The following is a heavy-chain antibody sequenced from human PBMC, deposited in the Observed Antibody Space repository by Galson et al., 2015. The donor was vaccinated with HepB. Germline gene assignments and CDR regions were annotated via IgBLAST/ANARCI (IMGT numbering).Heavy chain of an antibody. J-gene: IGHJ4*02. CDR1: GDSVSSNSAA. Sequence: CAISGDSVSSNSAAWNWIRQSPSRGLEWLGRTYYRSKWYNDYAVSVKSRITINPDTSKNQFSLQLSSVTPEDTAVYYCARALSGAGWWHFDYWGQGTLVTVSS. D-gene: IGHD2-15*01. V-gene: IGHV6-1*01. CDR2: TYYRSKWYN. CDR3: ARALSGAGWWHFDY.